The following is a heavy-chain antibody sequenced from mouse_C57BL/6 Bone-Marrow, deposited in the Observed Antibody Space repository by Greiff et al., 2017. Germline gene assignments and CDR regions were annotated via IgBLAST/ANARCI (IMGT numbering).Heavy chain of an antibody. CDR2: ISSGSSTI. V-gene: IGHV5-17*01. CDR3: ATHYGSSYGYFDV. CDR1: GFTFSDSG. Sequence: EVQGVESGGGLVKPGGSLKLSCAASGFTFSDSGMHWVRQAPEKGLEWVAYISSGSSTIYYADTVKGRFTISRDNAKNTLFLQMTSLRSEDTAMYYCATHYGSSYGYFDVWGTGTTVTVSS. D-gene: IGHD1-1*01. J-gene: IGHJ1*03.